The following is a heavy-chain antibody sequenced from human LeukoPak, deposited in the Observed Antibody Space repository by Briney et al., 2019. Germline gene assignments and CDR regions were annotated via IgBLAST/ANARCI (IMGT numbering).Heavy chain of an antibody. J-gene: IGHJ4*02. CDR2: IKLDGSEK. Sequence: GGSLRLSCVASGFTFGKYWMSWVRQAPGKGLEWVANIKLDGSEKNYVDSVKGRFTISRDNTKNSLYLQMNSLRVEDTAVYYCAKLSLSGRSQSADYWGQGTLVTVSS. CDR1: GFTFGKYW. CDR3: AKLSLSGRSQSADY. D-gene: IGHD3-10*01. V-gene: IGHV3-7*03.